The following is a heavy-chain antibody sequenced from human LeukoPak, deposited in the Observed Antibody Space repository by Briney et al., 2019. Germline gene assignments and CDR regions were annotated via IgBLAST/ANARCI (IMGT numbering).Heavy chain of an antibody. CDR2: IDPNSGAT. V-gene: IGHV1-2*02. CDR3: ARVGATYSGDP. Sequence: ASVKVSCKASGYTFTDYYIHWVRQAPGQGLEWMAWIDPNSGATNYAQKFQGRITMTRDTSISAAYMELSRLRSDDTAVYYCARVGATYSGDPWGQGTLVTVSS. CDR1: GYTFTDYY. J-gene: IGHJ5*02. D-gene: IGHD1-26*01.